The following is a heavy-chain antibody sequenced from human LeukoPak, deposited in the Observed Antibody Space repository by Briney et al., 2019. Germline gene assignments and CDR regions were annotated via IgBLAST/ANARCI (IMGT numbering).Heavy chain of an antibody. V-gene: IGHV7-4-1*02. CDR2: INTNTGNP. D-gene: IGHD2-21*02. Sequence: ASVKVSCKASGYTFTSYAMNWVRQAPGQGLEWMGWINTNTGNPTYAQGFTGRFVLSLDTSVSTAYLQISSLKAEDTAVYYCARVAAYCGGDCYRPFDYWGQGTLVTVSS. CDR3: ARVAAYCGGDCYRPFDY. J-gene: IGHJ4*02. CDR1: GYTFTSYA.